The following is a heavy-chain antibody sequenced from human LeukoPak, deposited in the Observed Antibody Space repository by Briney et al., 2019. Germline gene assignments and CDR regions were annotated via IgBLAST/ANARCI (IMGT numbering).Heavy chain of an antibody. CDR2: IIPIFGTA. D-gene: IGHD5-24*01. Sequence: SVKVSCKASGGTFSSYAISWVRQAPGQGLEWMGGIIPIFGTANYAQKFQGRVTITTDESTSTAYMELSSLRSEDTAVYYCARAVRDGYNLPHFDYWGQGTLVTVSS. V-gene: IGHV1-69*05. CDR3: ARAVRDGYNLPHFDY. J-gene: IGHJ4*02. CDR1: GGTFSSYA.